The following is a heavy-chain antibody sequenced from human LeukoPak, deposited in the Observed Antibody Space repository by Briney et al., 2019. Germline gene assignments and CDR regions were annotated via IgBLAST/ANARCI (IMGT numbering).Heavy chain of an antibody. J-gene: IGHJ4*02. CDR1: GGSISSGYY. V-gene: IGHV4-38-2*02. D-gene: IGHD2-8*01. Sequence: SETLSLTCTVSGGSISSGYYWGWIRQPPGKGLEWIATIYHSGSTYYNPSLKSRVTISVDTSKNQLSLKLSSVTAADTAVYFCSRLSGYCTNGVCYTAFDYWGQGTLVTVSS. CDR2: IYHSGST. CDR3: SRLSGYCTNGVCYTAFDY.